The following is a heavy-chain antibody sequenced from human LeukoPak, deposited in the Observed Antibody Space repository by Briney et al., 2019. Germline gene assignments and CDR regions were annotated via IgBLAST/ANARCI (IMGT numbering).Heavy chain of an antibody. CDR1: GYTFTDYY. CDR3: ATDDKTGIRRRDYYYYYYMDV. V-gene: IGHV1-69-2*01. CDR2: VDPEDGET. J-gene: IGHJ6*03. D-gene: IGHD7-27*01. Sequence: ASVKISCKVSGYTFTDYYMHWVQQAPGKGLEWVGLVDPEDGETIYAEKFQSRVTITADTSTDIAYMELSSLRSEDTAVYYCATDDKTGIRRRDYYYYYYMDVWGEGTTVTVSS.